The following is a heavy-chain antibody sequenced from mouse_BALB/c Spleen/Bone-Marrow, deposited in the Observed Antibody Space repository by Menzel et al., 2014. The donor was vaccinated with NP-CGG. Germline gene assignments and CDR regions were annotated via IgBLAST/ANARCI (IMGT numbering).Heavy chain of an antibody. J-gene: IGHJ3*01. V-gene: IGHV1-15*01. Sequence: QVQLQQSGAELVRPGASVTLSCKASGYTFTDYEMHWVKQTPVHGLEWIGAIDPETGGTAYNQKFKGKATLTADKSSSTAYMELRSLTSEDSAVYCCTRWDGNYGWFAYWGQGTLVTVSA. CDR1: GYTFTDYE. CDR2: IDPETGGT. CDR3: TRWDGNYGWFAY. D-gene: IGHD2-1*01.